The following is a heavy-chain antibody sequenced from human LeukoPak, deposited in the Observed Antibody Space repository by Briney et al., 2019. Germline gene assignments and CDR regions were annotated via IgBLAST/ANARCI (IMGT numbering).Heavy chain of an antibody. J-gene: IGHJ5*02. Sequence: GGSLRLSCAVSGVIVSSDYMSWVRQAPGKGLEWVSVIYSGGNTYYADSVKGRFTISRDTSKNTLYLQMNSLRAEDTAIYYCVRHDWFDPWGRGTLVTVSS. CDR3: VRHDWFDP. CDR2: IYSGGNT. CDR1: GVIVSSDY. V-gene: IGHV3-53*01.